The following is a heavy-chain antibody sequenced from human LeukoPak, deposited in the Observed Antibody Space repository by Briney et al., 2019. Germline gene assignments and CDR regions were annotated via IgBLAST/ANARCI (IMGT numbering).Heavy chain of an antibody. Sequence: GGSLRLSCAASGFTFSSNWMSWVRQAPGKGLEWVANIKQDGSEKYYVDSVKGRFTISRDNAKNSLYLQMNSLRAEDTAVYYCARDPPTDWGQGTLVTVSS. V-gene: IGHV3-7*03. CDR3: ARDPPTD. CDR1: GFTFSSNW. CDR2: IKQDGSEK. J-gene: IGHJ4*02.